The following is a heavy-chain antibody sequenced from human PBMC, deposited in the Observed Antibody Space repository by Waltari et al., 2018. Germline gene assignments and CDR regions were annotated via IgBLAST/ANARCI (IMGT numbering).Heavy chain of an antibody. CDR1: GGPISRGIYY. V-gene: IGHV4-61*02. Sequence: QVQLQESGPGLLTPAQTLSLTCTVSGGPISRGIYYWSWIRQPAGKGLEWLGRRPTSGSPHYNPSLTSRVTISVDTSKNQFSLKLSSVTAADTAVYYCARANYYGSGSIDYWGQGTLVTVSS. J-gene: IGHJ4*02. CDR3: ARANYYGSGSIDY. CDR2: RPTSGSP. D-gene: IGHD3-10*01.